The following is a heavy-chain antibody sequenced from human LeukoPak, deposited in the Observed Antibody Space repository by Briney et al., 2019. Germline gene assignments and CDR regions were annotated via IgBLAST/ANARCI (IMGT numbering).Heavy chain of an antibody. D-gene: IGHD2-2*02. CDR3: ARDQYQLLYSYYYYGMDV. J-gene: IGHJ6*02. V-gene: IGHV1-18*01. CDR2: TSAYNGNT. CDR1: GYTFTSYG. Sequence: ASVKGSCKASGYTFTSYGISWVRQAPGQGLEWMGWTSAYNGNTNYAQKLQGRVTMTTDTSTSTAYMELRSLRSDDTAVYYCARDQYQLLYSYYYYGMDVWGQGTTVTVSS.